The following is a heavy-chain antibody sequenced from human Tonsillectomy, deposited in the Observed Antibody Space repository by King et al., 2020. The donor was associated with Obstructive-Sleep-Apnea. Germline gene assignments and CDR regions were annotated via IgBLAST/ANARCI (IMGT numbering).Heavy chain of an antibody. CDR3: AREGPFIVGATGGY. CDR1: GYSISSGYY. J-gene: IGHJ4*02. CDR2: IYHSGST. Sequence: VQLQESGPGLVKPSETLSLTCTVSGYSISSGYYWGWIRQPPGQGLEWIGSIYHSGSTYYNPSLKSRVTISVDTSKNQFSLKLSSVTAADTAVYYCAREGPFIVGATGGYWGQGTLVTVSS. D-gene: IGHD1-26*01. V-gene: IGHV4-38-2*02.